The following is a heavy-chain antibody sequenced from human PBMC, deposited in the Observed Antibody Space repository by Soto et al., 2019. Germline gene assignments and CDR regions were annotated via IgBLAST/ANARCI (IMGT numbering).Heavy chain of an antibody. CDR1: GGSISSSSYY. CDR2: IYYSGST. J-gene: IGHJ2*01. V-gene: IGHV4-39*01. D-gene: IGHD3-10*01. Sequence: SETLSLTCTVSGGSISSSSYYWGWIRQPPEKGLEWIGSIYYSGSTYYNPSLKSRVTISVDTSKNQFSLKLSSVTAADTAVYYCASLGGGGDLWFGESRNPWYFDLWGRGTLVT. CDR3: ASLGGGGDLWFGESRNPWYFDL.